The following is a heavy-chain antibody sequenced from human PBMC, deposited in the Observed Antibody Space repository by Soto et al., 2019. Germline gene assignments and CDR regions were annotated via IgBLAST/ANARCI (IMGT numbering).Heavy chain of an antibody. CDR1: GYPFTGYY. J-gene: IGHJ4*02. Sequence: QVQLVQSGAEVKKPGASVKVSCKASGYPFTGYYMHWVRQAPGQGLEWMGWINPNSCGTNYEQKFQGRVTMTRDTSISTAYMELSRLISDDPAAYYCARVELELLDYWGQGTLVNVSS. CDR3: ARVELELLDY. D-gene: IGHD1-7*01. V-gene: IGHV1-2*02. CDR2: INPNSCGT.